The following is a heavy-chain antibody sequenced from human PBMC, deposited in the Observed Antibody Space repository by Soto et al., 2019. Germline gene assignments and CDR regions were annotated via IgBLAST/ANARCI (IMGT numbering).Heavy chain of an antibody. CDR3: ARSGGGVIRDYYYYGMDV. V-gene: IGHV1-69*13. J-gene: IGHJ6*02. CDR1: GGTFSSYA. D-gene: IGHD2-21*01. Sequence: SVKVSCKASGGTFSSYAISWVRQAPGQGLEWMGGIIPIFGTANYAQKFQGRVTITADESTSTAYMELSSLRSEDTAVYYCARSGGGVIRDYYYYGMDVWGQGTTDTVSS. CDR2: IIPIFGTA.